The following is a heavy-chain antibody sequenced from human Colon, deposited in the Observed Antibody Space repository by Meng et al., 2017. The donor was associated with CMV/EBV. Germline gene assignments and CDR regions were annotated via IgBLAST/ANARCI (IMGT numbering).Heavy chain of an antibody. Sequence: SETLSLTCTVSGDSIRRSSSYYWGWIRQPPGKGLELIGSIYYTGKTYYSPSFESRVAISLDTSKNQFSLQLSPVTAADRAVYYCARESQDYYFDNWGQGMRVTVSS. CDR2: IYYTGKT. CDR1: GDSIRRSSSYY. V-gene: IGHV4-39*07. J-gene: IGHJ4*02. D-gene: IGHD3/OR15-3a*01. CDR3: ARESQDYYFDN.